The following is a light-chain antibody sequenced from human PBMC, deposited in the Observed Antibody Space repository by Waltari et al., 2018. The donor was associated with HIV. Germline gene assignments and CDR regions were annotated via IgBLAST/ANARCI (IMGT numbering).Light chain of an antibody. Sequence: SYVLTQPPSVSVAPGKTARVGCGGNNIGSKSVHWYQQKPGQAPVVVIYYDSDRPSGIPERFSGSNSGDTATLTIRRVEAGDEADYYCQLWDSNTDHPVFGGGTKLTVL. V-gene: IGLV3-21*04. CDR1: NIGSKS. CDR2: YDS. CDR3: QLWDSNTDHPV. J-gene: IGLJ2*01.